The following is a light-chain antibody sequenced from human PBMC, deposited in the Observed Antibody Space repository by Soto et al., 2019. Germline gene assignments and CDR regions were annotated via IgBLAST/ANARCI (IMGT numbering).Light chain of an antibody. CDR3: QQSHSRVT. CDR2: KAS. CDR1: QSISSW. Sequence: DIQMTQSPSILSASVGDRVTITCRASQSISSWLAWYQQKPGKAPNLLIHKASHLESGVPSRFSGSGSGTEFTLTISSLQPGDFATYYCQQSHSRVTFGQGTKVEIK. V-gene: IGKV1-5*03. J-gene: IGKJ1*01.